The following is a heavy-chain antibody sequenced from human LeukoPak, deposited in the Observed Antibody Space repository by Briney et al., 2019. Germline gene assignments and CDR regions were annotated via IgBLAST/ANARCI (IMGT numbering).Heavy chain of an antibody. CDR1: GGSISSSNW. V-gene: IGHV4-4*02. CDR2: IYHSGST. Sequence: SETLSLTCAVSGGSISSSNWWSWVRQPPGKGLEWIGEIYHSGSTNYNPSLKSRVTISVDKSKNQFSLKLSSVTVADTAVYYCARSSGWYLYYFDYWGQGTLVTVSS. D-gene: IGHD6-19*01. CDR3: ARSSGWYLYYFDY. J-gene: IGHJ4*02.